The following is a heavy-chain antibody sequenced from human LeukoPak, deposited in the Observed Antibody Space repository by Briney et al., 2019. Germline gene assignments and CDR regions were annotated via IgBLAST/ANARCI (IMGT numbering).Heavy chain of an antibody. CDR3: VRGAVGTGVWFDP. J-gene: IGHJ5*02. CDR2: INPDGGIT. CDR1: GFTFSGYW. V-gene: IGHV3-74*01. D-gene: IGHD1-26*01. Sequence: GGSLRLSCAVSGFTFSGYWKHWVRQAPGKGLEWVSRINPDGGITNYADSVKGRFTISRDNAENTVHLQMNSLRGDDTAVYYCVRGAVGTGVWFDPWGQGTLVTVSS.